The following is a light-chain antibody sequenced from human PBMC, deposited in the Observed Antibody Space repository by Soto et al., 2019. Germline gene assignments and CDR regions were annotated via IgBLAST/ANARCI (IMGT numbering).Light chain of an antibody. Sequence: EIVLTQSPGTLSLSPGERATISCRASQSVSSSYLAWYQQKSGQAPRLLIYGASSRATGIPDRFSGSGSGTDFTLTISRLEPEDFAVYYCQQYGSSPLITFGHGKRLEI. CDR3: QQYGSSPLIT. CDR2: GAS. CDR1: QSVSSSY. J-gene: IGKJ5*01. V-gene: IGKV3-20*01.